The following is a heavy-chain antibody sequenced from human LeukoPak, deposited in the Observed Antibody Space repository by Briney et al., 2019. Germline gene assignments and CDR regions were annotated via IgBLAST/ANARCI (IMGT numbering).Heavy chain of an antibody. V-gene: IGHV4-59*08. D-gene: IGHD2-21*01. Sequence: SETLSLTCTVSGGSISSYYWSWIRQPPGKGLEWIGYIYYSGTTSYNPSLKSRVTISVDTSKNQFSLKLSSVTAADTTVYYCARHERGCGGDCYSSFDYWGQGTLVTVSS. CDR1: GGSISSYY. J-gene: IGHJ4*02. CDR3: ARHERGCGGDCYSSFDY. CDR2: IYYSGTT.